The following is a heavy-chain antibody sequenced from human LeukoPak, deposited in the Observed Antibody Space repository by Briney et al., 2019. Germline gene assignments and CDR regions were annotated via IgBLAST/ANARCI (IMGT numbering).Heavy chain of an antibody. CDR1: GYTFTDYY. CDR3: ARGIYDSSGYYFDY. D-gene: IGHD3-22*01. Sequence: ASVKVSCKASGYTFTDYYLHWVRQAPGQGLEWMGRINPNSGGTNYAQKFQGRVTMTRDTSISTAYMELSRLRSDDTAVYYCARGIYDSSGYYFDYWGQGTLVTVSS. J-gene: IGHJ4*02. V-gene: IGHV1-2*06. CDR2: INPNSGGT.